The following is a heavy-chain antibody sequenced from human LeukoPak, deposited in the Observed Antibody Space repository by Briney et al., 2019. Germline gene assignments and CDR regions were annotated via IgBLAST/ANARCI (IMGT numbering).Heavy chain of an antibody. Sequence: GGSLRLSCAASGFTFSTYSMNWVRQAPGKGLEWVSYINPSSTTIYYADSVKGRFTISRDNSKNTLYLQMNSLRGEDTAVYYCAKEEREGSGWSFDYWGQGTLVTVSS. CDR2: INPSSTTI. CDR3: AKEEREGSGWSFDY. J-gene: IGHJ4*02. CDR1: GFTFSTYS. V-gene: IGHV3-48*01. D-gene: IGHD6-19*01.